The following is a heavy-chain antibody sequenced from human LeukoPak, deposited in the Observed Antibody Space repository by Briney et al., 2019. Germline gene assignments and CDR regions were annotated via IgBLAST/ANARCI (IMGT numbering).Heavy chain of an antibody. CDR1: GFTVSNNY. J-gene: IGHJ4*02. D-gene: IGHD2-8*02. Sequence: GGSLRLSCAASGFTVSNNYMRWVRQAPGKGLEWVSSIFPSGGEIHYADSVRGRFTISRDNSKSTLSLQMNSLRVEDTAIYYCATYRQVLLPFESWGQGTLVTVSS. CDR2: IFPSGGEI. CDR3: ATYRQVLLPFES. V-gene: IGHV3-53*01.